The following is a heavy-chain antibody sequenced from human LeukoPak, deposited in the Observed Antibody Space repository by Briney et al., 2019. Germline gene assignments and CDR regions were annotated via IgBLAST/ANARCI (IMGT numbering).Heavy chain of an antibody. CDR2: ISWSSGSI. Sequence: GGSLRLSCAASGFTFDDYAMHWVRQAPGKGLEWVSGISWSSGSIGYADSVKGRFTISRDNSKNTLYLQMNSLRAEDTAVYYCAKGSGPFDYWGQGTLVTVSS. CDR1: GFTFDDYA. J-gene: IGHJ4*02. V-gene: IGHV3-9*01. CDR3: AKGSGPFDY.